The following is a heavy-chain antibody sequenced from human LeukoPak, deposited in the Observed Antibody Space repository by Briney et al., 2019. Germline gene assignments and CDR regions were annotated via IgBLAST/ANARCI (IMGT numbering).Heavy chain of an antibody. V-gene: IGHV4-34*01. CDR3: ARGTYYYGSGSYSRWFDP. Sequence: SETLSLTCTVYGGSFSGYYWSWIRQPPGKGLEWIGEINHSGSTNYNPSLKSRVTISVDTSKNQFSLKLSSVTAADTAVYYCARGTYYYGSGSYSRWFDPWGQGTLVTVSS. CDR2: INHSGST. CDR1: GGSFSGYY. J-gene: IGHJ5*02. D-gene: IGHD3-10*01.